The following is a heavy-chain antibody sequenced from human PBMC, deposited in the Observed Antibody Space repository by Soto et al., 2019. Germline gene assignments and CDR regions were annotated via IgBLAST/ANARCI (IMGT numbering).Heavy chain of an antibody. CDR1: GFSLSTSGVG. J-gene: IGHJ3*02. V-gene: IGHV2-5*02. CDR3: AHRRSRDYSDWQDAFDI. CDR2: IYWDDDK. D-gene: IGHD4-17*01. Sequence: QITLKESGPTLVKPTQTLTLTCTFSGFSLSTSGVGVGWIRQPPGKALEWLALIYWDDDKRYSPSLKSRLTINKDTSKTQVVLTMTNMDPVDTATYYCAHRRSRDYSDWQDAFDIWGQGTMVTVSS.